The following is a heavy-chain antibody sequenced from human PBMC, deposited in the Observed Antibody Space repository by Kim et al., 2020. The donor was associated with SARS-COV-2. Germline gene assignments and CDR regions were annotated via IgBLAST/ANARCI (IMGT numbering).Heavy chain of an antibody. J-gene: IGHJ1*01. CDR1: GGSVSSGSYY. D-gene: IGHD1-26*01. CDR2: IYYSGST. V-gene: IGHV4-61*01. Sequence: SETLSLTCTVSGGSVSSGSYYWSWIRQPPGKGLEWIGYIYYSGSTNYNPSLKSRVTISVDTSKNQFSLKLSSVTTADTAVYYCARVFPEPEYFQHWGQGTLVTISS. CDR3: ARVFPEPEYFQH.